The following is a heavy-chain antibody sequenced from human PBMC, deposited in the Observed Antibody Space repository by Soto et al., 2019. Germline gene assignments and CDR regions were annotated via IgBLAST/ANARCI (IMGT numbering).Heavy chain of an antibody. CDR2: IIPYNGDT. J-gene: IGHJ4*02. D-gene: IGHD2-2*01. V-gene: IGHV1-18*01. CDR3: ARYCSSTSCEHYFDY. Sequence: SXKVSFKASGYSXNNYDIRLVRQAPGQGLEWMGWIIPYNGDTNYAKKLQGRVTMTTDTSTRKAYMELRSMRSYDTAVSYCARYCSSTSCEHYFDYWGQGTLVTVSS. CDR1: GYSXNNYD.